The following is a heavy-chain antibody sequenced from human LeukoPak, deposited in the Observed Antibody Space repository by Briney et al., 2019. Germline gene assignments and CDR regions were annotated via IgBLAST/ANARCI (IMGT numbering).Heavy chain of an antibody. CDR1: GGSIRSYY. J-gene: IGHJ5*02. CDR3: AREGRYYDSSSFDP. V-gene: IGHV4-59*01. CDR2: IYYSGST. Sequence: SETLSLTCTVSGGSIRSYYWSWIRQSPGKGLEWIGYIYYSGSTNYNPSLRSRVTISIDPSKNQSSLKLSSVTAADTAVYYCAREGRYYDSSSFDPWGQGTLVTVSS. D-gene: IGHD3-22*01.